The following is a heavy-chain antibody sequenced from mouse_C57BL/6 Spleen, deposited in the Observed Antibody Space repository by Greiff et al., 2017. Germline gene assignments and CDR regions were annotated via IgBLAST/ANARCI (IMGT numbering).Heavy chain of an antibody. CDR3: ARGGTTVVPIDYAMDY. CDR1: GYTFTSYW. Sequence: QVHVKQPGAELVRPGSSVKLSCKASGYTFTSYWMDWVKQRPGQGLEWIGNIYPSDSETHYNQKFKDKATLTVDKSSSTAYMQLSSLTSEDSAVYYCARGGTTVVPIDYAMDYWGQGTSVTVSS. CDR2: IYPSDSET. J-gene: IGHJ4*01. V-gene: IGHV1-61*01. D-gene: IGHD1-1*01.